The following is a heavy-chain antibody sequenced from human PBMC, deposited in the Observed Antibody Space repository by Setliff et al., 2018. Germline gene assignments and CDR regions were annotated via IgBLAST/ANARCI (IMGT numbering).Heavy chain of an antibody. CDR3: VPPGPGYGKGWWTNLFDP. J-gene: IGHJ5*02. D-gene: IGHD6-19*01. Sequence: GSLRLSCLASGLLFSNNWMSWVRQAPGKGLEWVSNINKDGSERNYVDSVKGRFTISRDNAKNSLYLQMNSLRADDTAVYYCVPPGPGYGKGWWTNLFDPWGQGTLVTSPQ. CDR1: GLLFSNNW. V-gene: IGHV3-7*03. CDR2: INKDGSER.